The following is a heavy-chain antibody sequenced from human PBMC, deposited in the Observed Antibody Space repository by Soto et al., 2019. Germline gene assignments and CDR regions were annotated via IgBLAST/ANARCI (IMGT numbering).Heavy chain of an antibody. J-gene: IGHJ5*02. CDR1: GDSIISTNW. CDR3: ARVRQYCSTTNCYQDP. CDR2: IHHGGNI. Sequence: PSETLSLTCAVSGDSIISTNWWHCVRQSPDKGLEWIGEIHHGGNINYNPSLKSRVTISMDKSKNQFSLKLNSVTAADTAVYYCARVRQYCSTTNCYQDPWGEATLVTVS. D-gene: IGHD2-2*01. V-gene: IGHV4-4*02.